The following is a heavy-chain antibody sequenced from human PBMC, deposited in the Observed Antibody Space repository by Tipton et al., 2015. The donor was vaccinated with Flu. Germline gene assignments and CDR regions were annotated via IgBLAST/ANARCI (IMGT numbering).Heavy chain of an antibody. CDR2: IYHSGTT. Sequence: TLSLTCTVSGGSVNSRTDYWVWVRQSPGKGLQWIGTIYHSGTTYYNPSLKSRLTISVDTSKNQFSLRLSSVTAADTAVYYCARHTGDSVRGVIDYWGQGTLVTVSS. D-gene: IGHD3-10*02. V-gene: IGHV4-39*01. CDR3: ARHTGDSVRGVIDY. J-gene: IGHJ4*02. CDR1: GGSVNSRTDY.